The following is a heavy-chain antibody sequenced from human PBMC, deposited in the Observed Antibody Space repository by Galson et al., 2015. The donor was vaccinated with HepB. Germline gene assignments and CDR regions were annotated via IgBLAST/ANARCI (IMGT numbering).Heavy chain of an antibody. CDR1: GFTVSSDY. D-gene: IGHD6-19*01. V-gene: IGHV3-66*01. CDR2: IYRGGST. Sequence: SLRLSCAASGFTVSSDYMTWVRQAPGKGPEWVSVIYRGGSTSYADPVKGRFTFSRDNSKNTVYLQMNSLRAEDTAVYYCARGTRGISTSGWYYFDYWGQGSLVTVSS. J-gene: IGHJ4*02. CDR3: ARGTRGISTSGWYYFDY.